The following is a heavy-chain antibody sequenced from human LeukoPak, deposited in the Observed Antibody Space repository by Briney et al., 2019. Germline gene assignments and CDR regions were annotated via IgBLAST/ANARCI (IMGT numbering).Heavy chain of an antibody. D-gene: IGHD3-10*01. CDR3: ARVRGYYGSGSYYNEGHLNY. V-gene: IGHV1-69*04. J-gene: IGHJ4*02. CDR2: IIPILGIA. Sequence: SVNVSCKASGGTFSSYAISWVRQAPGQGLEWMGRIIPILGIANYAQKFQGRVTITADKSTGTAYMELSSLRSEDTAVYYCARVRGYYGSGSYYNEGHLNYWGQGTLVTVSS. CDR1: GGTFSSYA.